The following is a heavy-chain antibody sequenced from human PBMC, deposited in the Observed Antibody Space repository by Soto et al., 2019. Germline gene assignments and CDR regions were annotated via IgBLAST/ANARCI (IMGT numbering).Heavy chain of an antibody. Sequence: EVQLLESGGGLVQPGGSLRLSCAASGFTFSSYAMSWVRQAPGKGLEWVSAISGSGGSTYYADSVKGRFTISRDNSKNTLYLQMNSLRAEDTAVYYCAKDGGLGYCSGGSCYSGGGWFDPWGQGTLVTVSS. D-gene: IGHD2-15*01. CDR2: ISGSGGST. V-gene: IGHV3-23*01. CDR3: AKDGGLGYCSGGSCYSGGGWFDP. CDR1: GFTFSSYA. J-gene: IGHJ5*02.